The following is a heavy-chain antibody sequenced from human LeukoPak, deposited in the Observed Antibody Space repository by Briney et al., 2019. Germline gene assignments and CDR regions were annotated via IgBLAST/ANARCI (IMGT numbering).Heavy chain of an antibody. CDR1: GGTFSSYA. J-gene: IGHJ6*02. V-gene: IGHV1-69*04. CDR3: ARDTSPLAVSYYYYGMDV. D-gene: IGHD6-19*01. Sequence: SVKVSCKASGGTFSSYAISWVRQAHGQGLEWMGRIIPIFGIANYAQKFQGRVTITADKSTSTAYMELSSLRSEDTAVYYCARDTSPLAVSYYYYGMDVWGQGTTVTVSS. CDR2: IIPIFGIA.